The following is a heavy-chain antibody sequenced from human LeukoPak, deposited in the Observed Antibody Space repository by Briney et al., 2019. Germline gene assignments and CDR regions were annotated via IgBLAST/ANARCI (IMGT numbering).Heavy chain of an antibody. J-gene: IGHJ4*02. Sequence: KPSETLSLTCTVSGVSISSGSYYWGWIRQPPGKGLEWIGSIYYSGSAYYNPSLRSRVTISMDTSKKRFSLKVVSLTAADTALYYCARLIPPTWWSVAGSRGQHDYWGQGTLVTVSS. CDR1: GVSISSGSYY. V-gene: IGHV4-39*01. CDR2: IYYSGSA. CDR3: ARLIPPTWWSVAGSRGQHDY. D-gene: IGHD6-19*01.